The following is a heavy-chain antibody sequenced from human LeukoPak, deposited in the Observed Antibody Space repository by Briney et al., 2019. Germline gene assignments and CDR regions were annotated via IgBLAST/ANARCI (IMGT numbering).Heavy chain of an antibody. V-gene: IGHV1-8*02. CDR1: GYSFTAQY. Sequence: ASVKVSCKASGYSFTAQYMHWLRQAPGQGLEWMGWMNPNSGNTGYAQKFQGRVTMTRNTSISTAYMELSSLRSEDTAVYYCARAGSMVVKGPGYWGQGTLVTVSS. J-gene: IGHJ4*02. CDR2: MNPNSGNT. D-gene: IGHD4-23*01. CDR3: ARAGSMVVKGPGY.